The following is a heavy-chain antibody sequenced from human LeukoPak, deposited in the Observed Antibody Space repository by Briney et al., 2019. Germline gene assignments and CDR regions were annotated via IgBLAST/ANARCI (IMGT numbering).Heavy chain of an antibody. J-gene: IGHJ5*02. D-gene: IGHD2-2*02. CDR3: ARHPPRDCSSSSCYKGWFDP. CDR2: MYYSGST. Sequence: SETLSLTCTVSGGSISSSDSYWGWIRQPPGKGLEWIGSMYYSGSTYYNPSLKSRVTISVDTSKNQFSLKLNSVTDADTAVYYCARHPPRDCSSSSCYKGWFDPWGQGTLVTVSS. CDR1: GGSISSSDSY. V-gene: IGHV4-39*01.